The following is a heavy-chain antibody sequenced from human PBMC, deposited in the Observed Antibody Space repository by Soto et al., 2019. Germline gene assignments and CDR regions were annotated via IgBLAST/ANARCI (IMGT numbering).Heavy chain of an antibody. D-gene: IGHD6-13*01. J-gene: IGHJ4*02. CDR1: GYTFTSSY. CDR3: ARDQGIAAHLFDY. V-gene: IGHV1-46*01. CDR2: INPSGGST. Sequence: ASVKVSCKASGYTFTSSYMHWVRQAPGQGLEWMGMINPSGGSTTYAQKFQGRVTMTRDTSTSTVYMELSSLRSEDTAVFYCARDQGIAAHLFDYWGQGTLVTVSS.